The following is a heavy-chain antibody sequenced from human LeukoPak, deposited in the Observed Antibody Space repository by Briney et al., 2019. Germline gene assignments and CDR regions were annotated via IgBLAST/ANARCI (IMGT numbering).Heavy chain of an antibody. D-gene: IGHD1-1*01. Sequence: GGSLRLSCAASGFTFSSYEMNWVRQAPGKGLEWVSYISSSGSTIYYADSVKGRFTISRDNAKNSLYLQMNSLRAEDTAVYYCAREATGTTGSWFDPWGQGTLVTVSS. CDR2: ISSSGSTI. CDR3: AREATGTTGSWFDP. V-gene: IGHV3-48*03. CDR1: GFTFSSYE. J-gene: IGHJ5*02.